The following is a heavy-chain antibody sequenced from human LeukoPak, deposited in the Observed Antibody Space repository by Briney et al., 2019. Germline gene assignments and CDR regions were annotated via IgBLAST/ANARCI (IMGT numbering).Heavy chain of an antibody. J-gene: IGHJ5*02. CDR1: GLTFSGYA. CDR2: ISYDGSNK. D-gene: IGHD6-13*01. V-gene: IGHV3-30*04. CDR3: ARDRIAAPSTDWFEH. Sequence: PGGSLRLSCAASGLTFSGYALHWVRQAPGKGLGWVAVISYDGSNKYYADSVKGRFTISRDDSKNTLYLQMYGLRGEDTAVYYCARDRIAAPSTDWFEHWGQGTLVTVSS.